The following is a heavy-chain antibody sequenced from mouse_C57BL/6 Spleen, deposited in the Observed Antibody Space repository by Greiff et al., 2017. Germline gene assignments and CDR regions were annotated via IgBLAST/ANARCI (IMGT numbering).Heavy chain of an antibody. V-gene: IGHV1-82*01. CDR2: IYPGDGDT. D-gene: IGHD1-1*01. CDR3: AKPFITTVVRAMDY. J-gene: IGHJ4*01. CDR1: GYAFSSSW. Sequence: QVQLQQSGPELVKPGASVKISCKASGYAFSSSWMNWVKQRPGKGLEWIGRIYPGDGDTNYNGKFKGKATLTADKSSSTAYMQLSSLTSEDSAVYFCAKPFITTVVRAMDYWGQGTSGTVSS.